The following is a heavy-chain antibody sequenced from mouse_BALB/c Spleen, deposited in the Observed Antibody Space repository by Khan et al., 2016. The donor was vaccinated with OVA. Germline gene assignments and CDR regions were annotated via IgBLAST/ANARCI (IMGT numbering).Heavy chain of an antibody. CDR3: AKGVGSYYSTLDY. CDR1: GFSLSDYG. Sequence: QVQLKESGPGLVAPSQNLSITCTVSGFSLSDYGVSWIRQPPGKGLEWLGVIWGGGSTYYNSALKSRLSISKDNSKSQVFLKMSSLQSDDTAMFYCAKGVGSYYSTLDYWGQGTSVTVSS. J-gene: IGHJ4*01. CDR2: IWGGGST. V-gene: IGHV2-6-5*01.